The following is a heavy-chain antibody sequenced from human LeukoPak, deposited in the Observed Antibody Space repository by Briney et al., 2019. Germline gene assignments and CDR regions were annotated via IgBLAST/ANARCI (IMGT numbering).Heavy chain of an antibody. D-gene: IGHD3-3*01. CDR2: IYSGGST. CDR1: GFTFSSYA. J-gene: IGHJ4*02. Sequence: GRSLRLSCAASGFTFSSYAMSWVRQAPGKGLEWVSVIYSGGSTYYPDSVTGRCTISRDNSKNTLYLQMNSLRAEDTAVYYCARDSSLEWLPGSFDYWRQGTLVTVSS. CDR3: ARDSSLEWLPGSFDY. V-gene: IGHV3-66*02.